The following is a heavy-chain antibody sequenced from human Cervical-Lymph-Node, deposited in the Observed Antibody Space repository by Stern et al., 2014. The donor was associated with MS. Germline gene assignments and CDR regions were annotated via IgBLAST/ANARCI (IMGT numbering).Heavy chain of an antibody. J-gene: IGHJ6*02. CDR3: ARAPYSTLHDYYYGLDV. Sequence: QVQLEESGPGLVKPSETLALTCSVSGGSITTHYWAWIRQPPGKGLEWIGHVYFSGSTNYSPSLTSRVTLSVDTSKGPFSFKFRSGTAADTAVYYCARAPYSTLHDYYYGLDVWGQGTTVSVSS. CDR2: VYFSGST. D-gene: IGHD6-13*01. CDR1: GGSITTHY. V-gene: IGHV4-59*08.